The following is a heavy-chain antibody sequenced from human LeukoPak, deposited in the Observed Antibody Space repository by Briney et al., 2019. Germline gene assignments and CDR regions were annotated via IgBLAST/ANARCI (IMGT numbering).Heavy chain of an antibody. CDR3: ARCQVNSAYYSRYYHYYMDV. CDR2: IYASGST. V-gene: IGHV4-4*09. Sequence: GSLRLSCAASGGSISSYYWSWIRQPPGKGLEWIGYIYASGSTSYNPSLESRLTISVDTSKNQFSLNLSSVTAADTAMYYCARCQVNSAYYSRYYHYYMDVWGKGTTVTVSS. D-gene: IGHD3-22*01. CDR1: GGSISSYY. J-gene: IGHJ6*03.